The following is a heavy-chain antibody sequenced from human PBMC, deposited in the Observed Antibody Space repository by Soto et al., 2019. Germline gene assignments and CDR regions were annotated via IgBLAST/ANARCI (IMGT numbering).Heavy chain of an antibody. CDR2: ISATGTT. J-gene: IGHJ3*01. V-gene: IGHV4-4*07. D-gene: IGHD6-13*01. CDR3: AREQAGAADF. CDR1: GDSMSTYY. Sequence: SETLSLTCTVSGDSMSTYYWNWIRQSAEKGLEWIGRISATGTTTYIASLTGRITLSVDTSKNECSLNLKLVTAADTAVYFCAREQAGAADFWGQGTMVTVSS.